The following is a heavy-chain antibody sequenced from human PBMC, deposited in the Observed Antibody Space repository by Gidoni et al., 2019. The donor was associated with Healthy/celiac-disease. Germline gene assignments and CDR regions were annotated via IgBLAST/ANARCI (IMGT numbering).Heavy chain of an antibody. CDR2: ISGSSGST. Sequence: EVQLLESGGGLVQPGGSLRLSCAASGFTFSSYAMSWVRQAPGKGLEWVLAISGSSGSTYYADSVKGRFTISIDNSKNTLYLQMNSLRAEDTAVYYCAKRSRAVAGLGAFDIWGQGTMVTVSS. V-gene: IGHV3-23*01. D-gene: IGHD6-19*01. J-gene: IGHJ3*02. CDR3: AKRSRAVAGLGAFDI. CDR1: GFTFSSYA.